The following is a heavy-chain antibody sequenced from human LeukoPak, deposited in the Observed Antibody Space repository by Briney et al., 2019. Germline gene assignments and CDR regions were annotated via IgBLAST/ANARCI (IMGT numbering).Heavy chain of an antibody. Sequence: SVKVSCKASGYTFTRYCMHWVRQAPGQGLEWMGGIIPIFGTANYAQKFQGRVTITADKSTSTAYMELSSLRSEDTAVYYCAREDTYDSSGYLGYWGQGTLVTLSS. J-gene: IGHJ4*02. CDR3: AREDTYDSSGYLGY. V-gene: IGHV1-69*06. CDR1: GYTFTRYC. D-gene: IGHD3-22*01. CDR2: IIPIFGTA.